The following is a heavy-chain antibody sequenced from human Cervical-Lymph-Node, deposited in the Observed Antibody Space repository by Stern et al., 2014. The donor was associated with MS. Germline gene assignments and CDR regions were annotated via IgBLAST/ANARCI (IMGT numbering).Heavy chain of an antibody. CDR3: AREATRIVVGIDY. CDR2: LNPNSDDP. CDR1: GYTFTAFF. Sequence: VQLVQSETKMQKPGASVKVSCKASGYTFTAFFIHWVRQGPGQGLEWMGRLNPNSDDPTYAQNFQDRVTLTRDTSIGTAYLELSRLTSADTAVYYCAREATRIVVGIDYWGQGTQVTVSS. D-gene: IGHD3-22*01. V-gene: IGHV1-2*06. J-gene: IGHJ4*02.